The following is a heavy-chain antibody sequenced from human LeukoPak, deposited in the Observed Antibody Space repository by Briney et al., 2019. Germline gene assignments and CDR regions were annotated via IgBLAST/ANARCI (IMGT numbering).Heavy chain of an antibody. Sequence: GGSLRLSCAASGFTFSSYWMSWVRQAPGKGLEWVSGLSASGGTTYYGDSVKGRFSISRDNSKNTLYLQMNSLRLEDTAVYYCAKKQLALDSWGQGTLVTVSS. CDR3: AKKQLALDS. D-gene: IGHD1-1*01. J-gene: IGHJ4*02. V-gene: IGHV3-23*01. CDR2: LSASGGTT. CDR1: GFTFSSYW.